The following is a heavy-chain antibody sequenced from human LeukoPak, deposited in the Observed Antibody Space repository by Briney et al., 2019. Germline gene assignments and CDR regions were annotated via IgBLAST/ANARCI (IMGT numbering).Heavy chain of an antibody. CDR2: INPNSGGT. CDR1: GYTFTGSY. D-gene: IGHD2-15*01. J-gene: IGHJ4*02. Sequence: ASVTVSCKASGYTFTGSYIHWVRQAPGQGLEWMGWINPNSGGTSSAQKFQGRVTMTRDTSVSTAYMELSSLRSDDTALYYCARETGYCSGGRCYFIYWGQGTLVTVSS. CDR3: ARETGYCSGGRCYFIY. V-gene: IGHV1-2*02.